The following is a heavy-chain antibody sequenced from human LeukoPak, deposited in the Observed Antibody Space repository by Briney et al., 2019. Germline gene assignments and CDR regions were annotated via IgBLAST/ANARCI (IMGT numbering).Heavy chain of an antibody. V-gene: IGHV4-4*07. Sequence: SETLSLTCTVSGGSISSYYWSWIRQPAGEGLEWIGRIYTSGSINYNPSLKSRVTMSVDTSKNQFSLKLSSVTAADTAVYYCARVGKGFLDYWGQGTLVTVSS. CDR2: IYTSGSI. D-gene: IGHD1-26*01. J-gene: IGHJ4*02. CDR3: ARVGKGFLDY. CDR1: GGSISSYY.